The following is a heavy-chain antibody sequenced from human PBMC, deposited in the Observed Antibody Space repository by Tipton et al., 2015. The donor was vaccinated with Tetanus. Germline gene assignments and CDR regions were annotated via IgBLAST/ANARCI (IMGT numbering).Heavy chain of an antibody. D-gene: IGHD3-10*01. J-gene: IGHJ6*02. CDR2: IYYTGNT. Sequence: TLSLTCTVSGGSIRSGGYYWTWIRQHPERGLEWIGYIYYTGNTYYNPSLKSRVTISVDTSNNQFSLKLTSLTAADTAVYYCARGDYYGSGTYDVWGQGTTVTVPS. V-gene: IGHV4-31*03. CDR1: GGSIRSGGYY. CDR3: ARGDYYGSGTYDV.